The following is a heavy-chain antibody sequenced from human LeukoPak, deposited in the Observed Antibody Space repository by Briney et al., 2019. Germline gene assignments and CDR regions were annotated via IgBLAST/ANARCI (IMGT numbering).Heavy chain of an antibody. CDR1: GFTFSNYG. D-gene: IGHD4-17*01. CDR2: ISYDEIKE. V-gene: IGHV3-30*03. J-gene: IGHJ6*02. CDR3: ARDGYGDYGAYGMDV. Sequence: GGSLRLSCAASGFTFSNYGMHWVRQAPGKGLEWVAVISYDEIKEYYADSVRGRFTISRDTSKNTLYLQMNSLRAEDTAVYYCARDGYGDYGAYGMDVWGQGTTVTVSS.